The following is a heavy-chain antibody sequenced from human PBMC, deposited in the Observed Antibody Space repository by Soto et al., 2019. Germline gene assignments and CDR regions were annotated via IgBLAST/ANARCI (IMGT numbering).Heavy chain of an antibody. CDR3: ARHEVDTAMAPFDY. D-gene: IGHD5-18*01. Sequence: PSETLSLTCTVSGGSISSSSYYWGWIRQPPGKGLEWIGSIYYSGSTYYNPSLKSRVTISVDTSKNQFSLKLSSVTAADTAVYHCARHEVDTAMAPFDYWGQGTLVTVSS. CDR2: IYYSGST. CDR1: GGSISSSSYY. J-gene: IGHJ4*02. V-gene: IGHV4-39*01.